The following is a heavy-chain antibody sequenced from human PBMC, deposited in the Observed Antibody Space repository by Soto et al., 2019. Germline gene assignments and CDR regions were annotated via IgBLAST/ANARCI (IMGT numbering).Heavy chain of an antibody. J-gene: IGHJ4*02. CDR2: IYYSGST. CDR1: GGSISSSSYY. D-gene: IGHD6-13*01. V-gene: IGHV4-39*01. CDR3: ARGPPDSPMIAAAGGFDY. Sequence: SETLSLTCTVSGGSISSSSYYWGWIRQPPGKGLEWIGSIYYSGSTYYNPSLKSRVTISVDTSKNQFSLKLSSVTAADTAVYYCARGPPDSPMIAAAGGFDYWGQGTLVTVS.